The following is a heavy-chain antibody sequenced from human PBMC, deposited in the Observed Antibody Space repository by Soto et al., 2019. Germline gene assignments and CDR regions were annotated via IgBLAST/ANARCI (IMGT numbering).Heavy chain of an antibody. D-gene: IGHD5-12*01. CDR3: ARGIVATKYYFDY. J-gene: IGHJ4*02. V-gene: IGHV4-4*07. CDR1: GGSISGYC. CDR2: IYTSGST. Sequence: SETLSLTCTVSGGSISGYCWSWIRQPAGKGLEWIGRIYTSGSTNYNPSLKSRVTMSVDTSKNQFSLKLSPVTAADTAVYYCARGIVATKYYFDYWGQGTLVTVSS.